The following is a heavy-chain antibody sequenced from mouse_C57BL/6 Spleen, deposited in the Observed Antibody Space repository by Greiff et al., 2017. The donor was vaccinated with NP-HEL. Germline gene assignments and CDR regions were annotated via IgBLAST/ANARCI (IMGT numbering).Heavy chain of an antibody. Sequence: VQLQESGPELVKPGASVKISCKASGYAFSSSWMNWVKQRPGKGLEWIGRIYPGDGDTNYNGKFKGKATLTADKSSSTAYMQLSSLASEDSAVYFCARRDGSSLYYFDYWGQGTTLTGSS. CDR3: ARRDGSSLYYFDY. D-gene: IGHD1-1*01. J-gene: IGHJ2*01. CDR1: GYAFSSSW. CDR2: IYPGDGDT. V-gene: IGHV1-82*01.